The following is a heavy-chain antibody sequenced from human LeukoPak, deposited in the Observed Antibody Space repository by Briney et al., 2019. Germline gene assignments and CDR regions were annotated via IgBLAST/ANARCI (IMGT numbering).Heavy chain of an antibody. CDR3: ARDDIVVVPAALRKFDP. CDR2: IIPIFGTA. D-gene: IGHD2-2*01. CDR1: GGTFSSYA. Sequence: SVNVPCKASGGTFSSYAISWVRKAPGQGPEWKGGIIPIFGTANYAQKFQGRVTITADESTSTAYMELSSLRSEDTAVYYCARDDIVVVPAALRKFDPWGQGTLVTVSS. J-gene: IGHJ5*02. V-gene: IGHV1-69*01.